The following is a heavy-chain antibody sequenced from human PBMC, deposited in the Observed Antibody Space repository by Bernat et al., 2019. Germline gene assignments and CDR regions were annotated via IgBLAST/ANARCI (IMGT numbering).Heavy chain of an antibody. CDR1: GFTFSDHY. Sequence: EVQLVESGGGLVQPGGSLRLSCAASGFTFSDHYMDWVRQAPGKGLAWVGRTRNKANSYTTEYAASVKGRFTISRDDSKNSLYLQMNSMKAEDTAVYYGARGSSGSYSGYYHGMDVWGQGTTVTVSS. V-gene: IGHV3-72*01. CDR3: ARGSSGSYSGYYHGMDV. CDR2: TRNKANSYTT. J-gene: IGHJ6*02. D-gene: IGHD1-26*01.